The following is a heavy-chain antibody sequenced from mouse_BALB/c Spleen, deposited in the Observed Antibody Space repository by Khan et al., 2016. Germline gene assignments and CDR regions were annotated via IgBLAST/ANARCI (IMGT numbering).Heavy chain of an antibody. CDR2: INTETGEP. Sequence: QIQLVQSGPELKKPGETVKISCKASGYTFTDYSMHWVKQAPGKGLKWMGWINTETGEPTYADDFKGRFALSLETSASTAYLQINNLKNEDTATYFGAREGETCNFDYWGQGTTLTVSS. CDR1: GYTFTDYS. J-gene: IGHJ2*01. CDR3: AREGETCNFDY. V-gene: IGHV9-2-1*01.